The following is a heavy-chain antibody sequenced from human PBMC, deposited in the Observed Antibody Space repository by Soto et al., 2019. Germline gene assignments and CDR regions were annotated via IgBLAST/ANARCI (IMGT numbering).Heavy chain of an antibody. CDR3: ASRYYYDSSGYYSHAFDI. CDR2: IWYDGSNK. CDR1: GLTFSSYG. Sequence: QVQLVESGGGLVQPGRSLRLSCAASGLTFSSYGMHWVRQAPGKGLGWVAVIWYDGSNKYYADSVKGRFTISRDNSKNTLYLQMNSLRAEDTAVYYCASRYYYDSSGYYSHAFDIWGQGTMVTVSS. V-gene: IGHV3-33*01. D-gene: IGHD3-22*01. J-gene: IGHJ3*02.